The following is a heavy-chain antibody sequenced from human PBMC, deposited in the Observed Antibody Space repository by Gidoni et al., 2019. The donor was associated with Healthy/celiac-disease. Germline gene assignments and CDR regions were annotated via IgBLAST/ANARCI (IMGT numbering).Heavy chain of an antibody. J-gene: IGHJ4*02. V-gene: IGHV3-21*01. CDR1: GFTFSSYS. CDR2: ISSSGSTI. CDR3: ARDLESYYDSSGYGPFDY. Sequence: EVQLVESGGGLVKPGGSLRLSCAASGFTFSSYSMNWVRQAPGKGLEWVSSISSSGSTIYYADSVKGRFTISRDNAKNSLYLQMNSLRAEDTAVYYCARDLESYYDSSGYGPFDYWGQGTLVTVSS. D-gene: IGHD3-22*01.